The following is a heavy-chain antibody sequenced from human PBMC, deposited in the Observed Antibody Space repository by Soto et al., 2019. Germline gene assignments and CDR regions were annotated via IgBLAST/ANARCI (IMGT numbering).Heavy chain of an antibody. CDR1: GGSISSGAYS. J-gene: IGHJ4*02. Sequence: SETLSLTCAVSGGSISSGAYSWTWIRQPPGKGLERIGYIYHSGSTYYNPSLKSRVTISVDRSKNQFSLKLSSVTAADTAVYYCASGSTTVTTFDYWGQGTLVTVSS. V-gene: IGHV4-30-2*01. CDR3: ASGSTTVTTFDY. D-gene: IGHD4-17*01. CDR2: IYHSGST.